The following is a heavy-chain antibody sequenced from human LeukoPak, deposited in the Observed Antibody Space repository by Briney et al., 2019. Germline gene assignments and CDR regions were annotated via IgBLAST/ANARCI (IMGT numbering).Heavy chain of an antibody. CDR2: ISAYNGNT. CDR3: ASYGSGSYHVVRWFDP. V-gene: IGHV1-18*01. J-gene: IGHJ5*02. Sequence: ASVKVSCKASGYTFTSYGISWVRQAPGQGLEWMGWISAYNGNTNYAQKLQGRVTMTTDTSTSTAYMELRSLRSDDTAVYYCASYGSGSYHVVRWFDPWGQGTLVTVSS. D-gene: IGHD3-10*01. CDR1: GYTFTSYG.